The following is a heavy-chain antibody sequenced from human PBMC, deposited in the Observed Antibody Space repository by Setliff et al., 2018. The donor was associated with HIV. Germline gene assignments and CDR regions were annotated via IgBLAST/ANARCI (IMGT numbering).Heavy chain of an antibody. D-gene: IGHD3-22*01. Sequence: SETLSLTCTVPGGLISSGSYYWSWVRQPAGKGLEWIGRAYISESSHYNPSLKSRVTMSVDTSKNQLSLKLRSVTAADTAVYYCARARIAMTGGRLEPYAFDRWGQGTKVTVSS. CDR3: ARARIAMTGGRLEPYAFDR. J-gene: IGHJ3*01. V-gene: IGHV4-61*02. CDR2: AYISESS. CDR1: GGLISSGSYY.